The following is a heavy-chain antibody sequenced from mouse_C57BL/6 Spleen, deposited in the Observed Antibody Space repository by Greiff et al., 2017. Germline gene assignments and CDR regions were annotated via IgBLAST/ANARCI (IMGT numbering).Heavy chain of an antibody. V-gene: IGHV5-16*01. CDR2: INYDGSST. Sequence: EVKLVESEGGLVQPGSSMKLSCTASGFTFSDYYMAWVRQVPEKGLEWVANINYDGSSTYYLDSLKSRFIISRDNAKNILYLQMSSLKSEDTATYYCARARWDAMDYWGQGTSVTVSS. D-gene: IGHD2-3*01. CDR3: ARARWDAMDY. CDR1: GFTFSDYY. J-gene: IGHJ4*01.